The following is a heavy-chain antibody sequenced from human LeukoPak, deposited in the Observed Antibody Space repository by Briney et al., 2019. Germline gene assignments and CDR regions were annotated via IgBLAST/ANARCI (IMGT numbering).Heavy chain of an antibody. CDR1: GFTFNTYT. Sequence: GGSLRLSCAASGFTFNTYTMNWVRQAPGKGLEWVPYISGSSGIIDYADSVRGRFTISRDNAKNSLYLQMNSLRAEDTAVYYCARDYYYYAMDLGPRDHGHRLL. CDR3: ARDYYYYAMD. V-gene: IGHV3-48*01. CDR2: ISGSSGII. J-gene: IGHJ6*02.